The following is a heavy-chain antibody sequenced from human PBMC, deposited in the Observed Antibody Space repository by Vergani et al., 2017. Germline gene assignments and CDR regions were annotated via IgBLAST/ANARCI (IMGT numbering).Heavy chain of an antibody. CDR3: AKDLSSSGWYLDY. CDR2: IRYDGSNK. Sequence: QVQLVESGGGVVQPGGSLRLSCAASGFTFSSYGMHWVRQAPGKGLEWVAFIRYDGSNKYYADSVKGRFTISRDNSKNTLYLQMNSLRAEDTAVYYCAKDLSSSGWYLDYWGQGTLVTVSS. CDR1: GFTFSSYG. V-gene: IGHV3-30*02. J-gene: IGHJ4*02. D-gene: IGHD6-19*01.